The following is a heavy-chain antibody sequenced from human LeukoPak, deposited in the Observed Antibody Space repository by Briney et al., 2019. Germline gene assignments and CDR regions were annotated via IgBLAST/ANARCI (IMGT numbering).Heavy chain of an antibody. J-gene: IGHJ3*02. D-gene: IGHD2-21*02. CDR3: ARALRWCGGDCYSPNDAFDI. CDR2: IYYSGST. Sequence: SETLSLTCTVSGGSISSYYWSWIRQPPGKGLEWIGYIYYSGSTNYNPSLKSRVTISVDTSKNQFSLKLSSVTAADTAVYYCARALRWCGGDCYSPNDAFDIWGQGTMVTVSS. CDR1: GGSISSYY. V-gene: IGHV4-59*01.